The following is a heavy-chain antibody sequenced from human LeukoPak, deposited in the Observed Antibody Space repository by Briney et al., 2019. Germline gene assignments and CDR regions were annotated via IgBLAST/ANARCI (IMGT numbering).Heavy chain of an antibody. D-gene: IGHD6-19*01. Sequence: GGSLRLSCAASGFTFSSYAMSWVRQAPGKGLEWVSAISGSGGSTYYADSVKGRFTISRDNSKNTLYLQMNSLRAEDTAVYYCAKSFRAPFSSGWYWFGYWGQGTLVTVSS. CDR2: ISGSGGST. CDR3: AKSFRAPFSSGWYWFGY. V-gene: IGHV3-23*01. CDR1: GFTFSSYA. J-gene: IGHJ4*02.